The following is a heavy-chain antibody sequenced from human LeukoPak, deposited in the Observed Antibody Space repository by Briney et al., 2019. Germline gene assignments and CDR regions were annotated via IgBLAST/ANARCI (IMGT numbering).Heavy chain of an antibody. V-gene: IGHV3-23*01. CDR1: GFTFSSYA. CDR2: ISGSGGST. Sequence: LTGGSLRLSCAASGFTFSSYAMSWVRQAPGKGLEWVSAISGSGGSTYYADSVKGRFTISRDNSKNTLYLQMNSLRAEDTAVYYCAKTPYSSSHYYYMDVWGKGTTVTVSS. J-gene: IGHJ6*03. D-gene: IGHD6-6*01. CDR3: AKTPYSSSHYYYMDV.